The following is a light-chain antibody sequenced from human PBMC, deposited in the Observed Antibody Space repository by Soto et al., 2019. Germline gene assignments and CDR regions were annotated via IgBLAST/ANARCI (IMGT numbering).Light chain of an antibody. Sequence: QSALTQPASVSGSPGQSITISCTGTSSDIGGYNYVSWYQQHPGKAPKLIIFDVSIRPSGVSNRFSASKSGNTASLTISGLQTEDEADYYCNSYTSSSPVVFGGGTKLTVL. V-gene: IGLV2-14*01. J-gene: IGLJ2*01. CDR1: SSDIGGYNY. CDR2: DVS. CDR3: NSYTSSSPVV.